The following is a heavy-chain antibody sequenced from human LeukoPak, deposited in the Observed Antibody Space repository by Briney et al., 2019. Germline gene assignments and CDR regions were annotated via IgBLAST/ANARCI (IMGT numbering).Heavy chain of an antibody. Sequence: PGGSLRLSCAASGFTFSSYWMTWVRPAPGQGLEWVANIKQDGSKKNYVDSVKGRSTISRDDTKNSLYLQMNSLRAEDTAVFYCARDQYDTWSRRGNFDSWGQGTLVTVSS. V-gene: IGHV3-7*03. CDR2: IKQDGSKK. J-gene: IGHJ4*02. D-gene: IGHD3/OR15-3a*01. CDR3: ARDQYDTWSRRGNFDS. CDR1: GFTFSSYW.